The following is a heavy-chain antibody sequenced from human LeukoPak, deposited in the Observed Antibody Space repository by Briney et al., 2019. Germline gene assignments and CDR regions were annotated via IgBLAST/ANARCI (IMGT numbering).Heavy chain of an antibody. V-gene: IGHV3-7*01. CDR1: GFSFSSYW. Sequence: GGSLRLSCAASGFSFSSYWMSWVRQAPGKGPEWVANIKQDGGEKYYVDSVKGRFTISRDNAKNSLYLQMNSLRAEDTAVYYCARDKSIMITFGGVIVSYWGQGTLVTVSS. J-gene: IGHJ4*02. D-gene: IGHD3-16*02. CDR3: ARDKSIMITFGGVIVSY. CDR2: IKQDGGEK.